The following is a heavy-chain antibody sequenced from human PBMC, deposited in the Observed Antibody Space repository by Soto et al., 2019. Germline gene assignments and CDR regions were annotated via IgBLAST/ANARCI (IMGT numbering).Heavy chain of an antibody. D-gene: IGHD3-22*01. J-gene: IGHJ4*02. CDR2: IRGSGGST. Sequence: GGSLRLSCAASGFTFSSYAMSWVRQAPGKGLEWVSAIRGSGGSTYYADSVKGRFTISRDNSKNTLYLQMNSLRAEDTAVYYCAKDLGYYYDSSGYIYWGQGTLVTVSS. CDR3: AKDLGYYYDSSGYIY. V-gene: IGHV3-23*01. CDR1: GFTFSSYA.